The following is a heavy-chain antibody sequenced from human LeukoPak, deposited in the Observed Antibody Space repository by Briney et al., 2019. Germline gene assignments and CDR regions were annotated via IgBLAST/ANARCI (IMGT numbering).Heavy chain of an antibody. CDR3: ARAGGYGSGLFDP. Sequence: SETLSLTCAVYGGSFSGYYWSWIRQPPGKGREWSGEINHSGSTNYNPSLKSRVTISVDTSKNQFSLKLSSVTAADTAVYYCARAGGYGSGLFDPWGQGTLVTVSS. J-gene: IGHJ5*02. V-gene: IGHV4-34*01. CDR1: GGSFSGYY. CDR2: INHSGST. D-gene: IGHD3-10*01.